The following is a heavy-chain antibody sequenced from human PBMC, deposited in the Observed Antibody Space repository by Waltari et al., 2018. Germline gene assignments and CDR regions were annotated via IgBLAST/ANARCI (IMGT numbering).Heavy chain of an antibody. V-gene: IGHV4-34*01. CDR3: ARVNTMIRGISPPLDV. CDR2: INHGGGT. CDR1: GESFSGYR. D-gene: IGHD3-10*01. J-gene: IGHJ6*04. Sequence: QVQLQQWGAGLLKPSETLSLTCAVYGESFSGYRWSWIRQPPGKGLELIGEINHGGGTNYKPSLKSRVTISVDTSKNQFSLKLNSVTAADTGVYYCARVNTMIRGISPPLDVWGRGATVTVSS.